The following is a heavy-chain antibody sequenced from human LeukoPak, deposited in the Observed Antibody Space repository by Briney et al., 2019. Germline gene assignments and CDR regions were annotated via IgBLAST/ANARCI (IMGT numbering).Heavy chain of an antibody. V-gene: IGHV4-34*01. CDR2: INHSGST. CDR3: ARDRGDISLWFDP. D-gene: IGHD3-9*01. J-gene: IGHJ5*02. CDR1: GGSFSGYY. Sequence: SETLSLTCAVYGGSFSGYYWSWIRQPPGKGLEWIGEINHSGSTNYNPSLKSRVTISVDTSKNQFSLKLSSVTAADTAVYYCARDRGDISLWFDPWGQGTLVTVSS.